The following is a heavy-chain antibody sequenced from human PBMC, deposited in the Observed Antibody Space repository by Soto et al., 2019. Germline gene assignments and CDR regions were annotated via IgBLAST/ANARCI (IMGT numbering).Heavy chain of an antibody. CDR1: GRTFSSYA. Sequence: SVKVSCKASGRTFSSYAISLVRQAPGQGLECMGGIIPIFGTANYAQKFQGRVTITADKSTSTAYMELSSLRSEDTAVYYCARQAKVEMATTIFEYWGQGTLVTVSS. J-gene: IGHJ4*02. D-gene: IGHD1-1*01. CDR2: IIPIFGTA. CDR3: ARQAKVEMATTIFEY. V-gene: IGHV1-69*06.